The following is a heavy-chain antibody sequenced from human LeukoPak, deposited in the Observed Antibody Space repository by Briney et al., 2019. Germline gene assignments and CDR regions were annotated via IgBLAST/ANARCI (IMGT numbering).Heavy chain of an antibody. D-gene: IGHD3-16*01. CDR3: ARDWPKGDYYYDMDV. V-gene: IGHV3-21*01. J-gene: IGHJ6*03. Sequence: GGSLRLSCAASGFTFSSYAMSWVRQAPGKGLEWVSSISSSSCYIYYADSVKGRFTISRDNAKNSLYLQMNSLRAEDTAVYYCARDWPKGDYYYDMDVWGKGTTVTVSS. CDR2: ISSSSCYI. CDR1: GFTFSSYA.